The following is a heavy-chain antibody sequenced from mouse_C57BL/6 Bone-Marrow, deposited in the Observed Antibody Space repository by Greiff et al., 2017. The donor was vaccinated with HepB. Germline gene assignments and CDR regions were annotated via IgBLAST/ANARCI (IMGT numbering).Heavy chain of an antibody. CDR1: GYTFTSYW. J-gene: IGHJ4*01. CDR2: IDPSDSYT. CDR3: ARYRYGYDVYYYAMDY. Sequence: QVQLQQPGAELVMPGASVKLSCKASGYTFTSYWMHWVKQRPGQGLEWIGEIDPSDSYTNYNQKFKGKSTLTVDKSSSTAYMQLSSLTSEDSAVYYCARYRYGYDVYYYAMDYWGQGTSVTVSS. D-gene: IGHD2-2*01. V-gene: IGHV1-69*01.